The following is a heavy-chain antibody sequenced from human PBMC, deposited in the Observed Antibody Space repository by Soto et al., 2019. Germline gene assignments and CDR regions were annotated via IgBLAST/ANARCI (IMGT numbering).Heavy chain of an antibody. D-gene: IGHD6-6*01. V-gene: IGHV3-21*01. J-gene: IGHJ6*02. Sequence: GGSLRLSCAASGFTFSSYSMNWVRQAPGKGLEWVSSISSSSSYIYYADSVKGRFTISRDNAKNSLYLQMNSLRAEDTAVYYCASVSSSSRARYYYGMDVWGQGTTVTVSS. CDR3: ASVSSSSRARYYYGMDV. CDR2: ISSSSSYI. CDR1: GFTFSSYS.